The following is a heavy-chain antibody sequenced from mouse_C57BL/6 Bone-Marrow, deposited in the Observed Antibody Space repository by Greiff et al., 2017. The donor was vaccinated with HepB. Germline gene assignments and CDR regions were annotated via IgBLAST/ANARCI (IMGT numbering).Heavy chain of an antibody. Sequence: VQLQQSGAELVKPGASVKLSCKASGYTFTSYWMHWVKQRPGQGLEWIGMIHPNSGSTNYNEKFKSKATLTVDKSSSTAYMQLSSLTSEDSAVYYCARYGSILFDYWGQGTTLTVSS. J-gene: IGHJ2*01. D-gene: IGHD1-1*01. CDR3: ARYGSILFDY. CDR2: IHPNSGST. CDR1: GYTFTSYW. V-gene: IGHV1-64*01.